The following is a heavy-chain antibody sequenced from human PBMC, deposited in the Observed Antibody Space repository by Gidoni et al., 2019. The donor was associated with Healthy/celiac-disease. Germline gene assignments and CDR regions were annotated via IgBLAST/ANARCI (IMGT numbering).Heavy chain of an antibody. CDR2: IYYSGST. CDR1: VGPVSSGSYY. V-gene: IGHV4-61*01. J-gene: IGHJ4*02. CDR3: ARDLGGQWLVPGYFDY. D-gene: IGHD6-19*01. Sequence: QVQLQESGPGLVKPSETLSLTSTVSVGPVSSGSYYWRWIRQPPGKGLEWIGYIYYSGSTNYNPSLKSRVTISVDTSKNQFSLKLSSVTAADTAVYYCARDLGGQWLVPGYFDYWGQGTLVTVSS.